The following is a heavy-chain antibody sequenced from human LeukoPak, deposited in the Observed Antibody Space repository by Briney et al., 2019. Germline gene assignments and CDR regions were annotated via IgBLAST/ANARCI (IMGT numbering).Heavy chain of an antibody. CDR2: ISISSTYI. CDR3: ARGIRSSTCLDY. CDR1: GFTFSSYS. D-gene: IGHD6-13*01. J-gene: IGHJ4*02. Sequence: GGSLRLSCAASGFTFSSYSMNWVRQAPGKGLEWVSSISISSTYINYADSVKGRFTVSRDNAKNSLSLQMNSLRAEDTAVYYCARGIRSSTCLDYWGQGTLVTVSS. V-gene: IGHV3-21*01.